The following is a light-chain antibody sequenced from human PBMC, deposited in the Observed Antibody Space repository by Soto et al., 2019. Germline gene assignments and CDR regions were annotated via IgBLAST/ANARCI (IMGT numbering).Light chain of an antibody. Sequence: AIPMTQSPSSLSASVGDRVTITCRASQGIRNDLGWYQQKPGKAPKLLIYAASSLQSGVPSRFSGSGSGTDFTLTISSLQTEDFATYYCLQDYNLPWTFGQGTKVEIK. V-gene: IGKV1-6*01. CDR1: QGIRND. CDR3: LQDYNLPWT. CDR2: AAS. J-gene: IGKJ1*01.